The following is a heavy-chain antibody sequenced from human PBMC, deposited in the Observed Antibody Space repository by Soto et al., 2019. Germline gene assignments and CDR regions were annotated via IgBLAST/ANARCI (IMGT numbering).Heavy chain of an antibody. CDR1: GFTFSSYE. CDR2: ISSSGSTI. CDR3: ARAFGGSKMDY. J-gene: IGHJ4*02. Sequence: VGSLRLSCAASGFTFSSYEMNWVRQAPGKGLEWVSYISSSGSTIYYADSVKGRFTISRDNAKNSLYLQMNSLRAEDAAVYYCARAFGGSKMDYWGQGTLVTVSS. V-gene: IGHV3-48*03. D-gene: IGHD3-10*01.